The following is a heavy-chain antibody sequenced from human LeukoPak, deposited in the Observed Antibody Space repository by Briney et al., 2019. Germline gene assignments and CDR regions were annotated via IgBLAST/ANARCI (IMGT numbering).Heavy chain of an antibody. V-gene: IGHV4-4*07. CDR1: GGSISSYY. Sequence: PSETLSLTCTVSGGSISSYYWSWIRQPAGKGLEWIGRIYTSGSTNYNPSLKSRVTMSVDTSKNHFSLKLSSVTAADTAVYFCARGWYEGGYFDYWGQGTLVTVSS. J-gene: IGHJ4*02. D-gene: IGHD2-15*01. CDR2: IYTSGST. CDR3: ARGWYEGGYFDY.